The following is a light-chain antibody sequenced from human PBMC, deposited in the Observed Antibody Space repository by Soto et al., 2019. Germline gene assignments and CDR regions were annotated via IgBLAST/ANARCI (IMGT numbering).Light chain of an antibody. CDR1: SSDIGGYNY. CDR2: DVS. J-gene: IGLJ1*01. Sequence: QSALTQPACVSGSPGQSITISCAGTSSDIGGYNYVSWYQQLPGKVPKLIIYDVSNRPSGVSDRFSGSKSGNAASLTISGLQAEDEADYYCSSYTSTSTLYVFGTGTKVTV. V-gene: IGLV2-14*03. CDR3: SSYTSTSTLYV.